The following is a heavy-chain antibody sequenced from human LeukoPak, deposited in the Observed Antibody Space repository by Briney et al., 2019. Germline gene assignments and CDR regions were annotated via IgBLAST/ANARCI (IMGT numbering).Heavy chain of an antibody. CDR3: ARDLPRVGNYYDLGDAFDI. J-gene: IGHJ3*02. Sequence: PSETLSLTCTVSGGSISSSIYFWGWIRQPPGKGLEWIGSIHYSGSTYHDPSLKSRVTVSLDTSKNQFSLKLSSVTAADTAVYYCARDLPRVGNYYDLGDAFDIWGQGTMVTVSS. D-gene: IGHD3-10*01. CDR1: GGSISSSIYF. CDR2: IHYSGST. V-gene: IGHV4-39*01.